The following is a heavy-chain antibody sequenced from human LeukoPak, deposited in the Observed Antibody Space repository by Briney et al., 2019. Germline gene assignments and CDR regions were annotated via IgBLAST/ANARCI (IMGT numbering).Heavy chain of an antibody. D-gene: IGHD3-10*01. J-gene: IGHJ4*02. Sequence: SETLSLTCAVYGGSFSGYYWSWIRQPPGKGLEWIGEINHSGSTNYNPSLKSRVTISVDTSKNQFSLKLSSVTAADTAVYYCARGYYGSGSYLDWGQGTLVTVS. CDR3: ARGYYGSGSYLD. CDR2: INHSGST. CDR1: GGSFSGYY. V-gene: IGHV4-34*01.